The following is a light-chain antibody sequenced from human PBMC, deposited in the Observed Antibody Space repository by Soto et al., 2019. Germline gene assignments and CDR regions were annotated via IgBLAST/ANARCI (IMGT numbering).Light chain of an antibody. V-gene: IGLV1-51*01. CDR2: DDD. CDR1: SSNIGGNS. J-gene: IGLJ1*01. Sequence: SVRSQPPSLSAAQGRRVTISCSGSSSNIGGNSVSWYQQLPGTAPKLLIYDDDKRPSGIPDRFSGSKSGTSATLGITGFQTGDEADHYCGSWDSSLSDYVFGTGTKVTVL. CDR3: GSWDSSLSDYV.